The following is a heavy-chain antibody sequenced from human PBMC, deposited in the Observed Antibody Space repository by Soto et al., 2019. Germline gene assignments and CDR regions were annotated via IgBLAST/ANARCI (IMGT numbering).Heavy chain of an antibody. Sequence: PSDTLPLICTGSGGSISSYYWSWIRQPPGKGLEWIGYVYYGGSTNYNPSLKSRVTISVDTSKNQFSLKLSSVTAADTAVYYCARSKSGSYLRYWGNGTLVPLSS. CDR1: GGSISSYY. CDR2: VYYGGST. J-gene: IGHJ4*01. CDR3: ARSKSGSYLRY. D-gene: IGHD1-26*01. V-gene: IGHV4-59*07.